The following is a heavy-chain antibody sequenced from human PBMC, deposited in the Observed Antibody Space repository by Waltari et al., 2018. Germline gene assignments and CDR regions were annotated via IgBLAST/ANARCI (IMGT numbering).Heavy chain of an antibody. D-gene: IGHD2-8*01. CDR3: ARDDNINGASDAFDI. CDR2: INESGSKK. CDR1: GFSLTNYW. J-gene: IGHJ3*02. V-gene: IGHV3-7*01. Sequence: EVSLVESGGDLAQPGESLRLSCAASGFSLTNYWMSWVRQVPGKGLEWVADINESGSKKYYVDSVKVRFTISRDNAKNSVDLQMNSLRVEDTAVYYCARDDNINGASDAFDIWGQGTMVTVSS.